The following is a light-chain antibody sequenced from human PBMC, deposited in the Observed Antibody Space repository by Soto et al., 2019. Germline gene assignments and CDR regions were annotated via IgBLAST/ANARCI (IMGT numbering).Light chain of an antibody. V-gene: IGKV1-33*01. CDR2: DAS. CDR3: QQYDNLPPYT. J-gene: IGKJ2*01. Sequence: DIQMTQSPSSLSASVGDRVTITCQASQDISNYLNWYQQKPGKAPKLLIYDASKLETGVPSRFSGSGYGTDFTFTISSLQPEDIATYYCQQYDNLPPYTFGQGTKLEIK. CDR1: QDISNY.